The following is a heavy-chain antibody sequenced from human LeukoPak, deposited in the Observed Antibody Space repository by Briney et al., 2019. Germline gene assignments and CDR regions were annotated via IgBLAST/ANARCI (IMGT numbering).Heavy chain of an antibody. V-gene: IGHV4-59*08. CDR3: ARSRGYSYGPFDY. CDR2: IYYSGSA. D-gene: IGHD5-18*01. J-gene: IGHJ4*02. CDR1: GGSISSYY. Sequence: PSETLSLTCTVSGGSISSYYWSWIRQPPGKGLEWIGYIYYSGSANYNPSLKSRVTISVDTSKNQFSLKLSSVTAADTAVYYCARSRGYSYGPFDYWGQGTLVTVSS.